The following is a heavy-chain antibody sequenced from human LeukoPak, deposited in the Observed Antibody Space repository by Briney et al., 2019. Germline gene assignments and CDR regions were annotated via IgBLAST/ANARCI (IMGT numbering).Heavy chain of an antibody. V-gene: IGHV4-39*07. Sequence: SETLSLTCTVSGGSISSSSYYWGWIRQPPGKGLEWIGSIYYSGSTYYNPSLKSRVTISVDTSKNQFSLKLSSVTAADTAVYYCARLRGWWFGAKNYYYYMDVWGKGTTVTISS. CDR1: GGSISSSSYY. CDR3: ARLRGWWFGAKNYYYYMDV. CDR2: IYYSGST. J-gene: IGHJ6*03. D-gene: IGHD3-10*01.